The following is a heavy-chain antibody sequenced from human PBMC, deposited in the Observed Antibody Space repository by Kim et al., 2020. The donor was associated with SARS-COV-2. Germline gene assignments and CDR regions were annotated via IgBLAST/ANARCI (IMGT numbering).Heavy chain of an antibody. CDR1: GFIFSDSA. Sequence: GGSLRLSCAASGFIFSDSAMHWVRQASGKGLEWVGRIRSKANSSATAYAASGKGRITISRDDSKTTPYLQMLRLKNEDTAEYYCTRFPGTTLAFWDVFD. D-gene: IGHD1-1*01. CDR3: TRFPGTTLAFWDVFD. J-gene: IGHJ3*01. V-gene: IGHV3-73*01. CDR2: IRSKANSSAT.